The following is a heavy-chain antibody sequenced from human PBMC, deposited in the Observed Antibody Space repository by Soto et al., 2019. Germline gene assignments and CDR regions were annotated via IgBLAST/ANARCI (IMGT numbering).Heavy chain of an antibody. CDR2: MYSGGNT. V-gene: IGHV3-66*01. CDR3: TRDSSYYGAGRGVLDY. Sequence: PGGSLRLSCAVSGFTVNTNYMSWVRQAPGKGLEWVSVMYSGGNTEYADSVQGRFTVSRDTSKNTLYLQMHSLRPEDTAVYYCTRDSSYYGAGRGVLDYWGQGTLVTVSS. CDR1: GFTVNTNY. J-gene: IGHJ4*02. D-gene: IGHD3-10*01.